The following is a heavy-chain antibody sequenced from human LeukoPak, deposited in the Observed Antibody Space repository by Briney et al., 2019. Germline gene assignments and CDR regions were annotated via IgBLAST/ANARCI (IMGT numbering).Heavy chain of an antibody. CDR1: GGTFSSYA. J-gene: IGHJ3*02. CDR2: IIPILGIA. CDR3: ARVDSLLYGGSNGAFDI. V-gene: IGHV1-69*04. Sequence: SVKVSCKASGGTFSSYAISWVRQAPGQGLEWMGRIIPILGIANYAQKFQGRVTITADKSMSTAYMELSSLRSEDTAVYYCARVDSLLYGGSNGAFDIWGQGTMVTVSS. D-gene: IGHD4-23*01.